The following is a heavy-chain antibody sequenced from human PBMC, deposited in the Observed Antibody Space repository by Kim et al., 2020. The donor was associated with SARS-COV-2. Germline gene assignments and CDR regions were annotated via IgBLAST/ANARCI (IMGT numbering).Heavy chain of an antibody. D-gene: IGHD1-26*01. Sequence: ADTVRGRFTNSRENSKKTRYLQMNSLRAEDTAVYYCAKGTKGSGTYYFDYWGQGAPVTVSS. CDR3: AKGTKGSGTYYFDY. V-gene: IGHV3-23*01. J-gene: IGHJ4*02.